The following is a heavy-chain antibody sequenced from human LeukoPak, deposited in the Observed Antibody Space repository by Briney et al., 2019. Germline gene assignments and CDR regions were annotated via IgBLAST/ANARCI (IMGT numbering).Heavy chain of an antibody. CDR2: ISSSSSYI. V-gene: IGHV3-21*04. D-gene: IGHD1-26*01. Sequence: GGSLRLSCAASGFTFSSYSMNWVRQAPGKGLEWVSSISSSSSYIYYADSVKGRFTISRDNSKNTLYLQMNSLRAEDTAVYYCAKSVGATTNPNDYWGQGTLVTVSS. CDR1: GFTFSSYS. J-gene: IGHJ4*02. CDR3: AKSVGATTNPNDY.